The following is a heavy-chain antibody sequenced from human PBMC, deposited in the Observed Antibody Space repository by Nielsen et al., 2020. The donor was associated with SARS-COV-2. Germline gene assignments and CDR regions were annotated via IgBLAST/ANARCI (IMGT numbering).Heavy chain of an antibody. CDR3: AKGDDWNYFVDY. Sequence: GESLKISCAASGFTFSSYGMHWVRQAPGKGLEWVAIIYYDGSKKYYADSVNGRFTISRDNSKNTLYLQMNSLRAEDTAVYYCAKGDDWNYFVDYWGQGTLVTVSS. D-gene: IGHD1-7*01. CDR2: IYYDGSKK. CDR1: GFTFSSYG. V-gene: IGHV3-30*02. J-gene: IGHJ4*02.